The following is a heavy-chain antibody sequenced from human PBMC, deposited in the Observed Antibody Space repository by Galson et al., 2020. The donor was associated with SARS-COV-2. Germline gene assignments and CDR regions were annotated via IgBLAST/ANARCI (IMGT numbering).Heavy chain of an antibody. Sequence: SETLSLTCTVSGGSISSSSYYWGWIRQPPGKGLEWIGSIYYSGSTYYNPSLKSRVTISVDTSKNQFSLKLSSLTAADTAVYYCAKHTYYYDSSAYIRWDYFDYWGQGTLVTVSS. CDR1: GGSISSSSYY. CDR3: AKHTYYYDSSAYIRWDYFDY. D-gene: IGHD3-22*01. V-gene: IGHV4-39*01. CDR2: IYYSGST. J-gene: IGHJ4*02.